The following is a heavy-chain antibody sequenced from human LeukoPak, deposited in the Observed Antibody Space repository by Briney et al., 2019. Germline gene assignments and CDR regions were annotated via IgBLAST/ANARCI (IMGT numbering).Heavy chain of an antibody. CDR1: GFSFNNYA. J-gene: IGHJ4*02. CDR3: ANDFDH. CDR2: ISGSDDNT. Sequence: GGSLRLSCAASGFSFNNYAMSWVRQAPGKGLEWVSTISGSDDNTYYADSVKGRFTISRDISKNTLYLQMNSLRADDTAVYYSANDFDHWGQGTLVTVSS. V-gene: IGHV3-23*01.